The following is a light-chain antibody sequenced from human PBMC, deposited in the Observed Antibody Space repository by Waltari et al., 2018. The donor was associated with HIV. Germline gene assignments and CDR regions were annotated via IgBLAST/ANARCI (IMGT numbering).Light chain of an antibody. Sequence: DIVMTQSPISLPVTAGVPASIPCRSRQSLLHRRGYNYLDWYVPKPRRSPQLLVYSGSVLASGVPDMFSGIGSGTDFILRFSKVEAEDVGIYYCMQALETVYTFGHGTQLEI. V-gene: IGKV2-28*01. CDR2: SGS. J-gene: IGKJ2*01. CDR3: MQALETVYT. CDR1: QSLLHRRGYNY.